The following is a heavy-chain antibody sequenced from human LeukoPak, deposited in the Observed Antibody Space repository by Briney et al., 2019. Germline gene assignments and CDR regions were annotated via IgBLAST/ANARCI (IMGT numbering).Heavy chain of an antibody. CDR1: GFTFSSYA. CDR2: INRDGSEK. Sequence: PGGSLRLSCAASGFTFSSYAMNWVRQAPGKGLEWVANINRDGSEKYYVDSVKGRFTISRDNAKNSLFLQMNSLRAEDTAVYYCARDAVTDDYWGQGALVTVSS. D-gene: IGHD4-11*01. CDR3: ARDAVTDDY. J-gene: IGHJ4*02. V-gene: IGHV3-7*01.